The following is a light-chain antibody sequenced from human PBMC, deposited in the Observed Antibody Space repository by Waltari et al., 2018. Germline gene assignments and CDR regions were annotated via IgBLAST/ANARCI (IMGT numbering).Light chain of an antibody. CDR1: SSTTGSNT. CDR2: SNN. Sequence: QSVLTQPPSASGTPGQRVTIPCSGSSSTTGSNTVNWYQQLPGTAPKVRIYSNNQRPSGVPDRFSGSKSGTSASLAISGLQSEDEADYYCAAWDDSLNAYVFGTGTKVTVL. V-gene: IGLV1-44*01. CDR3: AAWDDSLNAYV. J-gene: IGLJ1*01.